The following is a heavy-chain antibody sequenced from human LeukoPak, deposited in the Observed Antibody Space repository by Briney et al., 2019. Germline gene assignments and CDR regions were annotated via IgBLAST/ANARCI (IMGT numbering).Heavy chain of an antibody. V-gene: IGHV1-2*02. CDR1: GYTFTGYY. J-gene: IGHJ3*02. CDR3: ATSAAGSTGDAFDI. Sequence: ASVKVSCKASGYTFTGYYIHWVRQAPGQGLEWMGWVNPNSDDTNLAQKFQGRVIMTRNTSISTAYMELSSLRSEDTAVYYCATSAAGSTGDAFDIWGQGTMVTVSS. CDR2: VNPNSDDT. D-gene: IGHD6-13*01.